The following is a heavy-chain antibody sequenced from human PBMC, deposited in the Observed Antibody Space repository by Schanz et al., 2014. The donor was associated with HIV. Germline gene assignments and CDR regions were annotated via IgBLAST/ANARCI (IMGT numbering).Heavy chain of an antibody. Sequence: QGQLVESGGGVVQPGRSLRLSCAASGFSFSDFALHWVRQAPGRGLEWLAVTSSDGSGKFYVDSVKGRFTISRDNSKSIRYLQMSSLRREDTAVYYCAKERRERWLPGRGGLDVGGQGTTVAVSS. D-gene: IGHD1-1*01. V-gene: IGHV3-30*18. CDR3: AKERRERWLPGRGGLDV. CDR1: GFSFSDFA. CDR2: TSSDGSGK. J-gene: IGHJ6*02.